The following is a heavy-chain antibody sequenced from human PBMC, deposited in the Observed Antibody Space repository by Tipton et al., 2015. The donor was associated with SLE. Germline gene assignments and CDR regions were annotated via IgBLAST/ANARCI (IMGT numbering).Heavy chain of an antibody. Sequence: TLSLTCTVSGGPISSYYWSWIRQPPGKGLEWIGEINHSGSTNYNPSLKSRVTISVDTSKDQFSLKLSTVTAADTGVYYCARGWGSGPYYFDYWGQGTLVTVSS. CDR2: INHSGST. V-gene: IGHV4-34*01. CDR1: GGPISSYY. CDR3: ARGWGSGPYYFDY. J-gene: IGHJ4*02. D-gene: IGHD6-25*01.